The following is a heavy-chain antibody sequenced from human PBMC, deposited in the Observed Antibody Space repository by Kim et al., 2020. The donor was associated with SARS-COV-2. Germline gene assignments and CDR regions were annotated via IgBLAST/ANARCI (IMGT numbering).Heavy chain of an antibody. Sequence: GGSLRLSCAASGFTFSSYAMSWVRQAPGKGLEWVSAISGSGGSTYYADSVKGRFTISRDNSKNTLYLQMNSLRAEDTAVYYCARDQESYYGMDVWGQGTTVTVSS. V-gene: IGHV3-23*01. CDR2: ISGSGGST. CDR3: ARDQESYYGMDV. CDR1: GFTFSSYA. J-gene: IGHJ6*02.